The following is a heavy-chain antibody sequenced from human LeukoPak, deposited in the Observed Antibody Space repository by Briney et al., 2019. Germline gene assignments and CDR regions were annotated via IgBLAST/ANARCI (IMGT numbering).Heavy chain of an antibody. CDR1: GYTFTTHY. Sequence: ASVKVSCKASGYTFTTHYMHWVRQAPGQGLEWMGIINPSGGTTNYAQKFQGRVTMTRDTSTTTHYMELSSLRSEDTAVYYCARGRPGSGWSFDYWGQGTLVTVSS. D-gene: IGHD6-19*01. V-gene: IGHV1-46*01. CDR2: INPSGGTT. J-gene: IGHJ4*02. CDR3: ARGRPGSGWSFDY.